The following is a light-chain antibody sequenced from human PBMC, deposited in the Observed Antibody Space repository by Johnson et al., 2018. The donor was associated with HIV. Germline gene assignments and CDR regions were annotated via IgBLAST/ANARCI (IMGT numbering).Light chain of an antibody. V-gene: IGLV1-51*02. CDR3: GTWDTSLSAGGV. CDR1: SSTIGKNY. Sequence: QSVLTQPPSVSAAPGQKVTISCSGSSSTIGKNYVSWYQVLPGTAPKLLIYKNNERPSGIPDRFSGSKSGTSATLGITGLQTGDEADYYCGTWDTSLSAGGVFGTGTKVTVL. CDR2: KNN. J-gene: IGLJ1*01.